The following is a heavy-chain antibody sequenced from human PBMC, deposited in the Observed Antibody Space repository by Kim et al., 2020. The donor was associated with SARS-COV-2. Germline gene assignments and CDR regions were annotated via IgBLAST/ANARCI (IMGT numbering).Heavy chain of an antibody. CDR2: INPNSGGT. CDR3: ARTSGSSYVDC. D-gene: IGHD3-10*01. V-gene: IGHV1-2*06. CDR1: GYTFTGYF. J-gene: IGHJ4*02. Sequence: ASVKVSCKASGYTFTGYFIHWVRQAPGQGLEWVGRINPNSGGTNYAQKFEGRVTMTRDTCISTAYMELNRLRSDDTAVYYCARTSGSSYVDCWGQGTLVTVSS.